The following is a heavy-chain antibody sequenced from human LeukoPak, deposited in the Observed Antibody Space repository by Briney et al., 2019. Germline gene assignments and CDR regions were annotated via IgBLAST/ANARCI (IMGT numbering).Heavy chain of an antibody. D-gene: IGHD3-10*01. CDR1: GFTFSDYY. V-gene: IGHV3-11*01. Sequence: GGSLRLSCAASGFTFSDYYMSWIRQAPGKGLEWVSYISSSGSTIDYADAVKGRFTISRDNPKTSLSLQMNSLRAEDTAVYYCASAHYGSGSYYFDYWGQGTLVTVSS. J-gene: IGHJ4*02. CDR3: ASAHYGSGSYYFDY. CDR2: ISSSGSTI.